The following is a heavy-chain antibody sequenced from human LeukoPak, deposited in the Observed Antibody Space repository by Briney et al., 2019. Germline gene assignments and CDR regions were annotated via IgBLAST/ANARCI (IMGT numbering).Heavy chain of an antibody. CDR1: GGSISSSSYY. CDR2: IYYSGST. Sequence: PSETLSLTCTVSGGSISSSSYYWGWIRQPPGKGLEWIGSIYYSGSTYYNPSLKSRVTISVDTSKNQFSLKLSSVTAADTAVYYCATERPITFGGVIVNYYYYMDVWGKGTTVTVSS. J-gene: IGHJ6*03. CDR3: ATERPITFGGVIVNYYYYMDV. D-gene: IGHD3-16*02. V-gene: IGHV4-39*07.